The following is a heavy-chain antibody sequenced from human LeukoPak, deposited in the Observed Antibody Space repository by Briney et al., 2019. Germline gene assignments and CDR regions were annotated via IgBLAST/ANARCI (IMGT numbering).Heavy chain of an antibody. CDR1: GVSISSSNW. CDR2: IYHTGST. V-gene: IGHV4-4*02. J-gene: IGHJ5*02. D-gene: IGHD3-3*01. CDR3: ARDRSSYDFWSGYYHNWFDP. Sequence: PSGTLSLTCAVSGVSISSSNWWSWVRQPPGKGLEWIGEIYHTGSTNYNPSLKSRVTISVDTSKNQFSLKLSSVTAADTAVYYCARDRSSYDFWSGYYHNWFDPWGQGTLVTVSS.